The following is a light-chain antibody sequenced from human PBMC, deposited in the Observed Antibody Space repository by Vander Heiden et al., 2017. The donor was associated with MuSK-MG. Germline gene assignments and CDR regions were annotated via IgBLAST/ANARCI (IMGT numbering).Light chain of an antibody. CDR1: QSLLHSNGYNY. CDR2: LGS. J-gene: IGKJ2*01. CDR3: MQALQTHL. Sequence: IVMTQSPLSLPVTPGEPASISCRSSQSLLHSNGYNYLDWYLQKPGQSPQLLIYLGSNRASGVPDRFSGSGSGTDFTLKISRVEAEDVGVYYCMQALQTHLFGQGTKLEIK. V-gene: IGKV2-28*01.